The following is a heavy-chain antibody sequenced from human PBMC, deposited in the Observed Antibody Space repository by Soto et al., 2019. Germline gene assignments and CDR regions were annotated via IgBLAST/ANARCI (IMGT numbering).Heavy chain of an antibody. D-gene: IGHD1-7*01. V-gene: IGHV3-7*03. CDR1: GFTFSSYW. Sequence: GGSLRLSCAASGFTFSSYWMTWVRQAPGKGLEWVANIKQDGSEKYYVDSVKGRFTISRDNAKKSLYLQMNSLRAEDTAVYYCARTGTTSYYYYGMDVWGQGTTVTVSS. CDR2: IKQDGSEK. CDR3: ARTGTTSYYYYGMDV. J-gene: IGHJ6*02.